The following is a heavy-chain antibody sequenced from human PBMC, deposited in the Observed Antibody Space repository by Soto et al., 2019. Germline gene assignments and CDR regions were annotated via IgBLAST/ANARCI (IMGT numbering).Heavy chain of an antibody. J-gene: IGHJ4*02. V-gene: IGHV1-46*01. CDR1: GYTFTSYY. D-gene: IGHD3-10*01. CDR3: ATDLSFSWFGEFLPRQSAF. Sequence: ASVKVSCKASGYTFTSYYMHWVRQAPGQGLEWMGVINPSAGTTSYAQKFQGRVTMTEDTSTDTAYMELSSLRSEDTAVYYCATDLSFSWFGEFLPRQSAFWGQGTLVPVSS. CDR2: INPSAGTT.